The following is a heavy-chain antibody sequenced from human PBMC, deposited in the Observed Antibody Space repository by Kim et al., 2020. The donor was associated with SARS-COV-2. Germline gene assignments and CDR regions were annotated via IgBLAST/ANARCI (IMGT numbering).Heavy chain of an antibody. V-gene: IGHV4-34*01. Sequence: SETLSLTCAVYGGSFSGYYWSWIRQPPGKGLEWIGEINHSGSTNYNPSLKSRVTISVDTSKNQFSLKLSSVTAADTAVYYCARRIFGVVSRHYYYYMDVWGKGTTVTVSS. CDR2: INHSGST. J-gene: IGHJ6*03. CDR3: ARRIFGVVSRHYYYYMDV. CDR1: GGSFSGYY. D-gene: IGHD3-3*01.